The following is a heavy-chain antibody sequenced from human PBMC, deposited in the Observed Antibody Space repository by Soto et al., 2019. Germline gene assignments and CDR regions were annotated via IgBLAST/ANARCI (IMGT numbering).Heavy chain of an antibody. J-gene: IGHJ4*02. CDR1: GYSISSGYY. CDR3: ARVRVYCSGGSCYPYYFDY. V-gene: IGHV4-38-2*01. D-gene: IGHD2-15*01. CDR2: IYHSGST. Sequence: SETLSLTCAVSGYSISSGYYWGWNRQPPGKGLEWIGSIYHSGSTYYNPSLKSRVTISVDTSKNQFSLKLSSVTAADTAVYYCARVRVYCSGGSCYPYYFDYWGQGTLVTVSS.